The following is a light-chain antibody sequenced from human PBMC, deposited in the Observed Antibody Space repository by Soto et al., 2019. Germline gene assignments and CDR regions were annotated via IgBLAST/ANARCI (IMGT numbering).Light chain of an antibody. CDR3: QQYGSSPPWT. V-gene: IGKV3-20*01. CDR2: GAS. Sequence: EIVLTQSPGTLSLSPGERATLSCRAIQSVSSTYLIWYQQKPGQAPRLLIYGASSRATGIPDRFSGSGSGTDFTLTISRLEPEDFAVYYCQQYGSSPPWTFGQGTKVDIK. CDR1: QSVSSTY. J-gene: IGKJ1*01.